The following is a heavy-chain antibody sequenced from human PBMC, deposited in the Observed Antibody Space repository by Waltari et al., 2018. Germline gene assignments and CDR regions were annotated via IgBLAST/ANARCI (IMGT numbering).Heavy chain of an antibody. Sequence: EVQLVESGGGLVKPGGSLRLSCAASGFTFSSYSMNWVRQAPGKGLAWVSSISSSSSYIYYADSVKGRVTISRDNAKNSLYLQMNSLRAEDTAVYYCARGIRRAYCGGDCSRFDPWGQGTLVTVSS. CDR1: GFTFSSYS. CDR2: ISSSSSYI. J-gene: IGHJ5*02. V-gene: IGHV3-21*01. CDR3: ARGIRRAYCGGDCSRFDP. D-gene: IGHD2-21*01.